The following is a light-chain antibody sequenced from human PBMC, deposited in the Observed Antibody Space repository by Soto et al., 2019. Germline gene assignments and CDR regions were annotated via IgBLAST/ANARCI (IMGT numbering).Light chain of an antibody. CDR2: GAS. CDR1: QSVSSN. CDR3: QQYINWPRT. V-gene: IGKV3-15*01. Sequence: EIEMTQSPATLSVSPGERATLSCRASQSVSSNLAWYQQKPGQAPRLLIFGASTRAPGIPARFSGSGSGTEFTLTISSLQSEDFAVYYCQQYINWPRTFGQGTKVEIK. J-gene: IGKJ1*01.